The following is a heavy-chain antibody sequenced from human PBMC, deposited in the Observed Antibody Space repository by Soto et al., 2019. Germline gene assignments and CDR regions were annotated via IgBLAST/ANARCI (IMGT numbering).Heavy chain of an antibody. Sequence: EGQLVESGGGLVQPGGSLRLYCAASGFSITKTWMHWVRQAPGKWLEWVGRVESKADGGTADYAAPVKGRFTVSRDDSKNTLNLQMNSLKMEDTAVYYCNSYPDFWGGHTPLWGQGTLVTVSS. J-gene: IGHJ4*02. V-gene: IGHV3-15*07. CDR1: GFSITKTW. D-gene: IGHD3-3*01. CDR3: NSYPDFWGGHTPL. CDR2: VESKADGGTA.